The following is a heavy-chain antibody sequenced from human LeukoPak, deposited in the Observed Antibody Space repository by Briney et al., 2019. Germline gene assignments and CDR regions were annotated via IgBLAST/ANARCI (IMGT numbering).Heavy chain of an antibody. CDR2: INMNTGNP. D-gene: IGHD3-10*01. Sequence: VASVTVSFTASGYTFTSHSINWIRQAPGQGLEWMGWINMNTGNPTYAQGFAGRFVFSLDTSASTAYLQISSLKAEDTAVYYCARDVEWFGEFGSAWGQGTLVTVSS. CDR1: GYTFTSHS. V-gene: IGHV7-4-1*02. J-gene: IGHJ4*02. CDR3: ARDVEWFGEFGSA.